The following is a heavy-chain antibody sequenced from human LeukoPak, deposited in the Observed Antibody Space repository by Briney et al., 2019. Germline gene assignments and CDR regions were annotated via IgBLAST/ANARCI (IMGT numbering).Heavy chain of an antibody. Sequence: SETLSLTCAVYGGSFSGYYWSWIRQPPGKGLEWIGEINHSGSTNYNPSLKSRVTISVDTSKNQFSLKLSSVTAADTAVYYCARAHQAAVVVPAANGMGFDSWGQGTLVTVSS. CDR2: INHSGST. D-gene: IGHD2-2*01. J-gene: IGHJ4*02. CDR3: ARAHQAAVVVPAANGMGFDS. V-gene: IGHV4-34*01. CDR1: GGSFSGYY.